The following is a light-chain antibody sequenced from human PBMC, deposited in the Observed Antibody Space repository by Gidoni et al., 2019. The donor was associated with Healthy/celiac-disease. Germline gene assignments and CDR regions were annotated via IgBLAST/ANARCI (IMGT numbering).Light chain of an antibody. J-gene: IGLJ3*02. V-gene: IGLV1-44*01. CDR1: SSHIGSNT. Sequence: QSVLPQPPSASGTPGQRVTISCSGSSSHIGSNTVNWYQQLPGTAPKLLIYSNNQRPSGVPDRFSGSKSGTSASLAISGLQSEDEADYYCAAWDDSLNGLWVFGGGTKLTVL. CDR2: SNN. CDR3: AAWDDSLNGLWV.